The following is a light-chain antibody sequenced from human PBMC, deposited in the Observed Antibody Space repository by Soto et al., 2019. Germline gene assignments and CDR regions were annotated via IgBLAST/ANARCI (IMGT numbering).Light chain of an antibody. Sequence: QSALTQPTSVSGSPGQSITISCTGTSSDLGSYDFVSWFQQHPGKAPKLMIYEVTNRPSGVSYRFSGSKSGNTASLTISGLQAEDEADYYCSSFTTTNTWVFCGGTKLTVL. V-gene: IGLV2-14*01. CDR2: EVT. CDR3: SSFTTTNTWV. CDR1: SSDLGSYDF. J-gene: IGLJ3*02.